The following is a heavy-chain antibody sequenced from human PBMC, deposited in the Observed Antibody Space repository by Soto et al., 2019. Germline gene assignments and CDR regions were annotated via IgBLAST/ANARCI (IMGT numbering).Heavy chain of an antibody. J-gene: IGHJ4*02. D-gene: IGHD2-8*01. CDR3: ARDTSWYYFDY. Sequence: SETLSLTCTVSGGSISSGGYYWSWIRQHPGKGLEWIGYIYYSGSTYYNPSLKSRVTISVDTSKNQFSLKLSSVTAADTAVYYCARDTSWYYFDYWGQGTLVTVSS. CDR2: IYYSGST. V-gene: IGHV4-31*03. CDR1: GGSISSGGYY.